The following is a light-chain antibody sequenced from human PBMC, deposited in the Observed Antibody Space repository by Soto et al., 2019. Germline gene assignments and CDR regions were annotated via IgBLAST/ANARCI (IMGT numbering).Light chain of an antibody. V-gene: IGKV3-15*01. CDR3: QQYKSYST. CDR2: GAS. Sequence: EIVMTQSPATLSVSPGESATLSYRASQSVSNNLAWYQQKPGQAPRLLIYGASTRATGIPARFSGSGSGTEFILTISSLQSEDFAVYHCQQYKSYSTFGQGTKVDIK. CDR1: QSVSNN. J-gene: IGKJ1*01.